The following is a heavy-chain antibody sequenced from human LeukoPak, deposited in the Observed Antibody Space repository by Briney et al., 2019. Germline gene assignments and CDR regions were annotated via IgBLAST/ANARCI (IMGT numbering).Heavy chain of an antibody. J-gene: IGHJ4*02. CDR3: ARAGRDYVWGSYRPIFDY. D-gene: IGHD3-16*02. V-gene: IGHV4-59*01. CDR1: GGSISSYY. Sequence: PSQTLSLTFTVSGGSISSYYWSWIRQPPGKGLEWIGYIYYSGSTNYNPSLKSRVTISVDTSKNQFSLKLSSVTAADTAVYYCARAGRDYVWGSYRPIFDYWGQGTLVTVSS. CDR2: IYYSGST.